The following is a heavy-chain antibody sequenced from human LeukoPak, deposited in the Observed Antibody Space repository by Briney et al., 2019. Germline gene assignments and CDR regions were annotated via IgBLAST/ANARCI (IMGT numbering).Heavy chain of an antibody. V-gene: IGHV3-43D*03. Sequence: GGSLRLSCAASGFTFDDYAMHWVRQAPGKGLEWVSLITWDGGSTFYADSVKGRFTIARDNSKNSLYLQMNSLRAEDTALYYCAKGPKGLAYFDYWGQGTLVTVSS. CDR3: AKGPKGLAYFDY. CDR1: GFTFDDYA. J-gene: IGHJ4*02. CDR2: ITWDGGST.